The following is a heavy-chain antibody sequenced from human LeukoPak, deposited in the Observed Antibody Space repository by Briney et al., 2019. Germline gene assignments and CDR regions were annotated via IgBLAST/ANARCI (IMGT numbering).Heavy chain of an antibody. CDR2: IYDSGST. D-gene: IGHD3-22*01. V-gene: IGHV4-59*01. CDR3: ARDHYDSSGYYYFDY. J-gene: IGHJ4*02. CDR1: GRPISSYH. Sequence: SEPLSLPCTVSGRPISSYHWLWLRQPPGKALEGIGYIYDSGSTNYNPSLKGRVTISVDTSKNQFSLKLSSVTAADTAVYYCARDHYDSSGYYYFDYWGQGTLVTVSS.